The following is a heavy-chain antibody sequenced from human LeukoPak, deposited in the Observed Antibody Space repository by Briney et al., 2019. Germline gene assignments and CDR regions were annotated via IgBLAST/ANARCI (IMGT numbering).Heavy chain of an antibody. Sequence: SETLSLTCTVSGGSINSNDFYWGWIRQPPGKGLEWIGSIYYSGNTYYNSSLKSRVTISVDTSKNQFSLKLSSVTAADTAVYYCARGHRGSSSWYGYYYYYMDVWGKGTTVTVSS. CDR2: IYYSGNT. J-gene: IGHJ6*03. CDR1: GGSINSNDFY. V-gene: IGHV4-39*01. CDR3: ARGHRGSSSWYGYYYYYMDV. D-gene: IGHD6-13*01.